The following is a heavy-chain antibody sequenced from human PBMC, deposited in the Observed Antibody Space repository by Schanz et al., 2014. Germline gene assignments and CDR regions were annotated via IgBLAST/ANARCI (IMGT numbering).Heavy chain of an antibody. V-gene: IGHV3-21*05. CDR1: GFTFSKYG. CDR2: ISDSGDST. Sequence: VQLVESGGGVVQPGRSLRLSCAASGFTFSKYGVHWVRQAPGKGLEWVSDISDSGDSTHYADSVKGRFTISRDNAKNALYLQMNSLRAEDTAVYYCAKAGSGWSTAGYYYWGQGTLVAVSS. CDR3: AKAGSGWSTAGYYY. J-gene: IGHJ4*02. D-gene: IGHD6-19*01.